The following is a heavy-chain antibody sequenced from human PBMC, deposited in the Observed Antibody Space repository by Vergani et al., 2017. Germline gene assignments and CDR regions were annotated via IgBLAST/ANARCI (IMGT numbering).Heavy chain of an antibody. CDR3: AKDSDCSSTSCFLYYCYYGMDV. J-gene: IGHJ6*02. V-gene: IGHV3-33*06. D-gene: IGHD2-2*01. CDR1: GFTFSSYG. Sequence: QVQLVESGGGVVQPGRSLRLSCAASGFTFSSYGMHWVRQAPGKGLEWVAVIWYDGSNKYYADSVKGRFTISRDTYKKTLYLQMNSLRAEDTAVYYCAKDSDCSSTSCFLYYCYYGMDVWGQGTTVTVSS. CDR2: IWYDGSNK.